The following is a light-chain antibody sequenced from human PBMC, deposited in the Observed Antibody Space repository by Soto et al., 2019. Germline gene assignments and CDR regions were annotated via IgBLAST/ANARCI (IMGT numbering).Light chain of an antibody. CDR1: QSVSSN. Sequence: ERRTLSCRASQSVSSNLAWYQQKPGQAPRLLIYGASARATGIPARFSVSGSGPDITFACGRVLSDDLAICSFQHYSHWLGTCAQGTKVDIK. CDR2: GAS. CDR3: QHYSHWLGT. J-gene: IGKJ1*01. V-gene: IGKV3-15*01.